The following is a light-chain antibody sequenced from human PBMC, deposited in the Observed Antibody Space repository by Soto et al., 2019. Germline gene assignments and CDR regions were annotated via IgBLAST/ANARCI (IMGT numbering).Light chain of an antibody. V-gene: IGKV3-15*01. J-gene: IGKJ1*01. CDR2: GAS. Sequence: EIVLTQSPATLSVSPGERATLSCRASQSVSSYLAWYQQKPGQAPRLLIYGASSRATGIPARFSGSGSGTEFTLPISSLQSEDFAVYYCQQYNYWPQTFGQGTKVEIK. CDR3: QQYNYWPQT. CDR1: QSVSSY.